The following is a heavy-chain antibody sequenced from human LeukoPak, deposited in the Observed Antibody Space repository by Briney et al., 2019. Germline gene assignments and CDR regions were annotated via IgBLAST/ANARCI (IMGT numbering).Heavy chain of an antibody. J-gene: IGHJ4*02. D-gene: IGHD3-10*01. CDR3: AREYGAGYFDS. Sequence: GRSLRLSCVASGFPFNDYNMHWVRQAPGKGLDWLSLVSYDGKTTYYSDSVKGRFIISRDSSKNTVHLQMNNLIPEDTAIYYCAREYGAGYFDSWGQGTLVTVSS. CDR1: GFPFNDYN. V-gene: IGHV3-30*03. CDR2: VSYDGKTT.